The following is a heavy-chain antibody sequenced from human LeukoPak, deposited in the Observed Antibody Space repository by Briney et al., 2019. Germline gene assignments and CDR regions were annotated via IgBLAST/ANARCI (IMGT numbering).Heavy chain of an antibody. CDR2: IYSSETT. Sequence: SETLSLTCSVSGASISSDYWSWIRQPPGKGLEWIGNIYSSETTKYNPSLRSRATISGDTSKNQFSLKLSSVTAADTAVYYCARHFPYCGGDCPYYYMDVWGKGTTITVSS. CDR3: ARHFPYCGGDCPYYYMDV. V-gene: IGHV4-4*09. D-gene: IGHD2-21*02. J-gene: IGHJ6*03. CDR1: GASISSDY.